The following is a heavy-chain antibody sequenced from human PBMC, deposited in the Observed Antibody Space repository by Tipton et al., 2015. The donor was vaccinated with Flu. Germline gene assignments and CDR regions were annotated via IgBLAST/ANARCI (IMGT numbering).Heavy chain of an antibody. V-gene: IGHV1-69*12. J-gene: IGHJ4*02. CDR2: IIPIFGTA. CDR1: GGTFSSYA. Sequence: VQLVQSGAEVKKPGSSVKVSCKASGGTFSSYAISWVRQAPGQGLEWMGGIIPIFGTANYAQKFQGRATITADESTSTAYMELSSLRSEDTAVYYCASPPEAYSGSYYGYYWGQGTLVTVSS. CDR3: ASPPEAYSGSYYGYY. D-gene: IGHD1-26*01.